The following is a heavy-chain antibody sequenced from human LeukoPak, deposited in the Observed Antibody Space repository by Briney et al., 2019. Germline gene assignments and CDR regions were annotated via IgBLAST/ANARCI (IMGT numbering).Heavy chain of an antibody. D-gene: IGHD2-15*01. CDR1: GYSINNYW. V-gene: IGHV5-51*01. Sequence: GESLKISCKGSGYSINNYWIGWVRQMPGKGLEWMGIIYPADSDIRYSPSFQGQVTISADKSISTAYLQWSSLKASDTAMYYCARQEYCSGGSCYTRFDPWGQGTLVTVSS. J-gene: IGHJ5*02. CDR2: IYPADSDI. CDR3: ARQEYCSGGSCYTRFDP.